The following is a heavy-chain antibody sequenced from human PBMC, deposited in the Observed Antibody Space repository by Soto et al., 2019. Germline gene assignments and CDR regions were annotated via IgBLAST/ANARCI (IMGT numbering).Heavy chain of an antibody. CDR2: IYSGGST. D-gene: IGHD6-19*01. V-gene: IGHV3-53*01. CDR3: ARGPVAVAGTGYFDY. Sequence: PGGSLRLSCAASGFTVSSNYMSWVRQAPGKGLEWVSVIYSGGSTYYADSVKGRFTISRDNSKNTLYLQMNSLRAEDTAVYYCARGPVAVAGTGYFDYWGQGTLVTAPQ. CDR1: GFTVSSNY. J-gene: IGHJ4*02.